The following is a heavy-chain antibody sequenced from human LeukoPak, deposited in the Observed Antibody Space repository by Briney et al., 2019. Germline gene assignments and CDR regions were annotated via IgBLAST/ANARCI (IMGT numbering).Heavy chain of an antibody. D-gene: IGHD6-19*01. CDR3: ARGQGSGWYGEVDY. CDR2: INHSGST. V-gene: IGHV4-34*01. J-gene: IGHJ4*02. Sequence: KPSETLSLTCAVYGGSFSGYYWSWIRQPPGRGLEWIGEINHSGSTNYNPSLKSRVTISVDTSKNQFSLKLSSVTAADTAVYYCARGQGSGWYGEVDYWGQGTLVTVSS. CDR1: GGSFSGYY.